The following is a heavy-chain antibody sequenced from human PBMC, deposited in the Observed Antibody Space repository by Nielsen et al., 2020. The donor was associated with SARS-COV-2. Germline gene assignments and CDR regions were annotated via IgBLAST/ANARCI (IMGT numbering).Heavy chain of an antibody. V-gene: IGHV3-20*04. CDR3: ARGGVLWFAELPDY. CDR1: GFTFDDYG. D-gene: IGHD3-10*01. CDR2: INWSGDNT. J-gene: IGHJ4*02. Sequence: GVLKISCAASGFTFDDYGMSWVRQAPGKGLEWVSGINWSGDNTGYADSMKGRFTISRDNAKNSLFLQMNSLRAEDTAFYYCARGGVLWFAELPDYWGQGTLVTVSS.